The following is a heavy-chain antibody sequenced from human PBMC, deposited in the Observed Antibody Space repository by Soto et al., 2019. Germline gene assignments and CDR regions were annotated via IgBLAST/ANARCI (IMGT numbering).Heavy chain of an antibody. Sequence: SETLSLTCGVYGGSFSGYYWSWIRQPPGKGLEWIGEINHSGSTNCNPSLKSRVTISVDTSENQFSLKLSSVTAADTAVYYCARGYSYGYGPAYYYYYYGMDVWGQGTTVTVSS. CDR3: ARGYSYGYGPAYYYYYYGMDV. V-gene: IGHV4-34*01. D-gene: IGHD5-18*01. CDR1: GGSFSGYY. CDR2: INHSGST. J-gene: IGHJ6*02.